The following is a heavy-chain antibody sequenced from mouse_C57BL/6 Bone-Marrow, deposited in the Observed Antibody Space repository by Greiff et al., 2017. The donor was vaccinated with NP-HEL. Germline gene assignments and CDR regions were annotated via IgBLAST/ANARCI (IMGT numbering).Heavy chain of an antibody. CDR1: GFTFSDYY. J-gene: IGHJ3*01. Sequence: EVKLMESGGGLVQPGGSLKLSCAASGFTFSDYYMYWVRQTPEKRLEWVAYISNGGGSTYYPDTVKGRFTISRDNAKNTLYLQMSRLKSEDTAMYYCAPHYDYDGDAFAYWGQGTLVTVSA. CDR3: APHYDYDGDAFAY. D-gene: IGHD2-4*01. CDR2: ISNGGGST. V-gene: IGHV5-12*01.